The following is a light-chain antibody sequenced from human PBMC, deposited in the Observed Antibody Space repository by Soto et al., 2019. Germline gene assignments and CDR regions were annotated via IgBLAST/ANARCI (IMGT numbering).Light chain of an antibody. CDR3: QKYNSAPLT. CDR2: AAS. Sequence: DIQMTQSPSSLSASVGDRVTITCRASQDISNSLAWYQQKPGKVPKLLIYAASTLQSGVPSRFSGSGSGTDFTLTISSLQPEDVATYSCQKYNSAPLTLGGGTKVDSK. V-gene: IGKV1-27*01. J-gene: IGKJ4*01. CDR1: QDISNS.